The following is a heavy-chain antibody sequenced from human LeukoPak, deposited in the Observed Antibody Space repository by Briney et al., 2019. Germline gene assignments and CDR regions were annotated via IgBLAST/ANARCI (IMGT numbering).Heavy chain of an antibody. J-gene: IGHJ6*04. D-gene: IGHD3-3*01. CDR1: GFTFSSYA. Sequence: GGSLRLSCAASGFTFSSYAMSWVRQAPGKGLEWVSAISGSGGSTYYADSVKGRFTITRDNSKNTLYLQMNSLRAEDTAVYYRAKGRTYYDFSLDVWGKGTTVTVSS. V-gene: IGHV3-23*01. CDR2: ISGSGGST. CDR3: AKGRTYYDFSLDV.